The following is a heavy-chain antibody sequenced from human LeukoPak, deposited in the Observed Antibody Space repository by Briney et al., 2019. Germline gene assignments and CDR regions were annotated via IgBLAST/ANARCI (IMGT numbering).Heavy chain of an antibody. CDR3: TLEYYYDSSGYYYLDY. V-gene: IGHV3-21*01. CDR1: GFTFSSYS. D-gene: IGHD3-22*01. J-gene: IGHJ4*02. CDR2: ISSSSSYI. Sequence: GGSLRLSCAASGFTFSSYSMNWVRQAPGKGLEWVSSISSSSSYIYYADSVKGRFTISRDNAKNSLYLQMNSLRAEDTAVYYCTLEYYYDSSGYYYLDYWGQGTLVTVSS.